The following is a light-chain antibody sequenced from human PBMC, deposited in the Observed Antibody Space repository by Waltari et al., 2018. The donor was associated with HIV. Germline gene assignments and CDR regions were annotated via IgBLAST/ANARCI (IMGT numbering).Light chain of an antibody. CDR2: DAS. V-gene: IGKV3-11*01. CDR1: QGVSSY. J-gene: IGKJ1*01. Sequence: EIVLTQSPATLSLSPGDRATLSCSASQGVSSYLAWYQQKPGQAPRLLIYDASHRATGIPARFSGRGSGTDFTLTISSLEPEDFAVYYCQQRSKWPRTFGQGTKVEF. CDR3: QQRSKWPRT.